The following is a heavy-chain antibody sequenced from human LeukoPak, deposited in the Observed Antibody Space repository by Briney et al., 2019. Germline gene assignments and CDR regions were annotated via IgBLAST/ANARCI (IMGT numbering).Heavy chain of an antibody. CDR3: ARDYYYYDSSGYVYYYGMDV. V-gene: IGHV3-21*01. CDR1: GFTFSSYS. CDR2: ISSSSSYI. Sequence: GGSLRLSCAASGFTFSSYSMNWVRQAPGKGLEWVSSISSSSSYIYYADSVKGRFTISRDNAKNSLYLQMNGLRAEDTAVYYCARDYYYYDSSGYVYYYGMDVWGQGTTVTVSS. J-gene: IGHJ6*02. D-gene: IGHD3-22*01.